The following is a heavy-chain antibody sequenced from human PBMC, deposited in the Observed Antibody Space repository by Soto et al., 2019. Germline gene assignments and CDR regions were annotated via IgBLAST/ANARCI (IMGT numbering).Heavy chain of an antibody. J-gene: IGHJ4*02. CDR3: ARVPDY. CDR1: GGSISSGGYS. D-gene: IGHD2-2*01. Sequence: SETLSLTCAVSGGSISSGGYSWSWIRQPPGKGLEWIGYMYHSGSTYYNPSLKSRVTISIDRSRNQFSLKLSSVTAADTAVYYCARVPDYSGQGILVTVSS. V-gene: IGHV4-30-2*01. CDR2: MYHSGST.